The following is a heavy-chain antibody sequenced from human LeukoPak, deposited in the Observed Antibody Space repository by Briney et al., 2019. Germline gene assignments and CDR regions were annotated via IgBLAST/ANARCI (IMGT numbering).Heavy chain of an antibody. CDR1: GITFITSA. V-gene: IGHV3-23*01. CDR2: ISGSGDGT. Sequence: GGSLRLSCAASGITFITSAMSWVRQAPGKGLEWVSAISGSGDGTYYADSVKGRFTISRDNSKNTLHLQMNSLRVEDTAVYYCAKLLRGTVVPYYDYWGQGTLVTVSS. D-gene: IGHD3-10*01. CDR3: AKLLRGTVVPYYDY. J-gene: IGHJ4*02.